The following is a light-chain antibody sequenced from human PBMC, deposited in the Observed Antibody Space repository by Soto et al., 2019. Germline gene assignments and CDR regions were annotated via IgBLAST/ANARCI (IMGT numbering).Light chain of an antibody. CDR3: QQYDKSPPWT. Sequence: EVVMTQSPAILAVFPRGRVNLSSMASQSVSINLAWIQQTPGQGPRLLIIGASTRATGVPDRFSGSGSGTEFTLTIDSLQSDDFATYYCQQYDKSPPWTFGQGTKVDVK. V-gene: IGKV3-15*01. CDR2: GAS. J-gene: IGKJ1*01. CDR1: QSVSIN.